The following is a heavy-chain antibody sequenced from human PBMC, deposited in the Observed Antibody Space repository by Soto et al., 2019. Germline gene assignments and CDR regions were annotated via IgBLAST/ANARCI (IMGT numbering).Heavy chain of an antibody. Sequence: QLQLVESGGGVVQPGTSLRLSCTASGFMFKSYVMHWVRQAPGKGLECVALTSYDGNNKYYGDSVKGRFTVSRDNSKNTLHLQMDSLRLEDTALYYCARWGTTGGFDLWGQGTLVSVSS. CDR3: ARWGTTGGFDL. D-gene: IGHD3-16*01. CDR2: TSYDGNNK. CDR1: GFMFKSYV. V-gene: IGHV3-30*19. J-gene: IGHJ4*02.